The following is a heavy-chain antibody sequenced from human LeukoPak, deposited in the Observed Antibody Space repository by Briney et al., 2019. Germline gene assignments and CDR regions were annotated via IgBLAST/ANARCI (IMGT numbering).Heavy chain of an antibody. D-gene: IGHD3-10*01. CDR3: AKDRAVRGVILNGNAFDI. Sequence: GGSLRLSCAASGFTFSGYAMSWVRQAPGKGLEWVSAISGSGGSTYNADSVKGRFTISRDNSKNTLYLQMNSLRAEDMAVYYCAKDRAVRGVILNGNAFDIWGQGTMVTVSS. J-gene: IGHJ3*02. CDR2: ISGSGGST. V-gene: IGHV3-23*01. CDR1: GFTFSGYA.